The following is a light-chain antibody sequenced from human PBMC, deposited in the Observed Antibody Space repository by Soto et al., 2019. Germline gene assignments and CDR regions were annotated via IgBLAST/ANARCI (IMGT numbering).Light chain of an antibody. CDR1: QDIGNS. J-gene: IGKJ5*01. CDR3: QKYNSALSTT. CDR2: AAS. V-gene: IGKV1-27*01. Sequence: DIQVAHSPSSLSASVGDTITLTCRASQDIGNSLAWLQQKPGRAPKSLIYAASTLQSGVPSRFSGSGSGTDFTLTISSLQPEDVATYYCQKYNSALSTTFGQGTRLEIK.